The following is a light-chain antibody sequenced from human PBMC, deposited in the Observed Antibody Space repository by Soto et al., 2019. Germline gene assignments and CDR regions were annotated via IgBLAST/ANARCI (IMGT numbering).Light chain of an antibody. V-gene: IGLV2-8*01. CDR3: SSYAGSNNLGV. J-gene: IGLJ1*01. Sequence: QSVLTQPPSASWSPGQSVTISCTGTSSDVGGYNYVSWYQQHPGKAPKLMIYEVSKRPSGVPDRFSGSKSGNTASLTVSGLQAEDEADYYCSSYAGSNNLGVFGTGTRSPS. CDR2: EVS. CDR1: SSDVGGYNY.